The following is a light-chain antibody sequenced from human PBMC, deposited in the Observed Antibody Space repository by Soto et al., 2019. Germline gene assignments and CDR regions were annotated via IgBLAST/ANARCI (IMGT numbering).Light chain of an antibody. J-gene: IGLJ3*02. V-gene: IGLV1-40*01. CDR1: SSNIGAGFD. Sequence: QSVLTQPPSVSGAPGQRVTISCTGSSSNIGAGFDVHWYRQLPGTSPKLLIFGNSNRPSGVPDRFSGARSGTSASLAITGLQAEDEADYYSQSYDTSLRGWVFGGGTKLTVL. CDR2: GNS. CDR3: QSYDTSLRGWV.